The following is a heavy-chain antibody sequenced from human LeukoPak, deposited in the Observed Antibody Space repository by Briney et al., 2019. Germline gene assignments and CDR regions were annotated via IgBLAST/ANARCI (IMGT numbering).Heavy chain of an antibody. Sequence: GRSLRLSCAASGFTVSSNYMSWVRQAPGKGLECVSVIYSGGSTSYADSVKGRFTISRDNSKNTVFLQMNSLRAEDTALYYCARAPPDVDTTMAMDHWGRGTLVTVSS. CDR1: GFTVSSNY. D-gene: IGHD5-18*01. CDR3: ARAPPDVDTTMAMDH. J-gene: IGHJ4*02. CDR2: IYSGGST. V-gene: IGHV3-53*01.